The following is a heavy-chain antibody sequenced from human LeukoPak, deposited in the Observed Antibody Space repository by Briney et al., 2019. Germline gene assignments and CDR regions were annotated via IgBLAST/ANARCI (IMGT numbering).Heavy chain of an antibody. CDR3: AKDLLAHHDNGDPYEY. J-gene: IGHJ4*02. CDR1: GFTFSSYA. CDR2: ISYSGDSK. D-gene: IGHD4-17*01. Sequence: GGSLRLSCAASGFTFSSYAMTWVRQAPGKGLEGVSVISYSGDSKLYADSVKGRFTISGDNSKNTVYLQMNSLRAEDTAVYYCAKDLLAHHDNGDPYEYWGQGSLVTVPS. V-gene: IGHV3-23*01.